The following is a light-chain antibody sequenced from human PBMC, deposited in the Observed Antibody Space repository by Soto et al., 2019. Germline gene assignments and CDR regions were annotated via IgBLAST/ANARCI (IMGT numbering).Light chain of an antibody. CDR1: QSVSSGY. V-gene: IGKV3-20*01. CDR3: QHYGNSPT. Sequence: EIVLTQSPGTLSLSPGDGATLSCRASQSVSSGYLAWYQQKPGQAPRLLIYGASRRATGIPDRFSGSGSGTDFTLSISRLEPEDFAVYWCQHYGNSPTVGQGTKVQIK. J-gene: IGKJ1*01. CDR2: GAS.